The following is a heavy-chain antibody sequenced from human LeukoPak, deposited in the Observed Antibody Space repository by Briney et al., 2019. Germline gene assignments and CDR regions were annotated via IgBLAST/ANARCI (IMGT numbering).Heavy chain of an antibody. V-gene: IGHV1-69*13. J-gene: IGHJ3*02. Sequence: SVKVSCKASGGTFSSYAISWVRQAPGQGLEWMGGIIPIFGTANYAQKFQGRVTITADESASTAYMELSSLRSEDTAVYYCARAPYYYDSSGYYSDAFDIWGQGTMVTVSS. CDR2: IIPIFGTA. CDR1: GGTFSSYA. D-gene: IGHD3-22*01. CDR3: ARAPYYYDSSGYYSDAFDI.